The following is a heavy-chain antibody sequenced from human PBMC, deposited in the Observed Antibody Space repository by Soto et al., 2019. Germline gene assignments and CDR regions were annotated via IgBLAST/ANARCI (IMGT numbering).Heavy chain of an antibody. CDR3: AREEEGATSSGGFVY. CDR1: GFTFSSYG. Sequence: QVQLVESGGGVVQPGRSLRLSCAASGFTFSSYGMHWVRQAPGKGLEWVAVIVYDGSNKYYADSVKGRFTISRDNSKNTRYLPMNSLRAGDTGVYYCAREEEGATSSGGFVYWGQGTLVTVSS. J-gene: IGHJ4*02. CDR2: IVYDGSNK. D-gene: IGHD2-8*02. V-gene: IGHV3-33*01.